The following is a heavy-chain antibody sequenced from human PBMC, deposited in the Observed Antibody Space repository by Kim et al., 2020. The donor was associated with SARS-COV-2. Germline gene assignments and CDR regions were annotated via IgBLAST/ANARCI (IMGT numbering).Heavy chain of an antibody. Sequence: SETLSLTCTVSGGSISSSSYYWGWIRQPPGKGLEWIGSIYYSGSTYYNPSLKSRVTISVDTSKNQFSLKLSSVTAADTAVYYCARRPLWSGYYIDYWGQGTLVTVSS. J-gene: IGHJ4*02. CDR1: GGSISSSSYY. V-gene: IGHV4-39*01. CDR3: ARRPLWSGYYIDY. D-gene: IGHD3-3*01. CDR2: IYYSGST.